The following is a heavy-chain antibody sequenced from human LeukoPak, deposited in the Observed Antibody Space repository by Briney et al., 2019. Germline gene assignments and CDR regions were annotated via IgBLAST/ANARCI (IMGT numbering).Heavy chain of an antibody. CDR2: IYYSGST. CDR1: GGSISSSSYY. CDR3: ARGPRNVHYYGSGSFLY. D-gene: IGHD3-10*01. V-gene: IGHV4-39*07. J-gene: IGHJ4*02. Sequence: PSETLSLTCTVSGGSISSSSYYWGWLRQPPGKGLEWIGGIYYSGSTYYNPSLKSRVTISVDTSKKQFSLKLCSVTAADTAVYYCARGPRNVHYYGSGSFLYWGQGTLVTVSS.